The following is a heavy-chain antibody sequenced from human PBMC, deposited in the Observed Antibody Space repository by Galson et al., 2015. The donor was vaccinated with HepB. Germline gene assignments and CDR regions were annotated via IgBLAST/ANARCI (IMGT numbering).Heavy chain of an antibody. V-gene: IGHV1-3*01. CDR2: TNGGNGNT. J-gene: IGHJ6*03. Sequence: SVKVSCKASGYNFNDYSVHWVRQAPGQRPEWMGWTNGGNGNTKYSPKFQGRVTITRDTSANTAYLEVTSLTSEDTAVYYCARMFYDSSGHASYYYFYMDVWGKGTTVTVSS. CDR3: ARMFYDSSGHASYYYFYMDV. D-gene: IGHD3-22*01. CDR1: GYNFNDYS.